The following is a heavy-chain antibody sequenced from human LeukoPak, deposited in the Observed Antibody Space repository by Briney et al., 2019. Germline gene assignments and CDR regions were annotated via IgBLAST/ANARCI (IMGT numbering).Heavy chain of an antibody. J-gene: IGHJ4*02. D-gene: IGHD4/OR15-4a*01. CDR2: INHSGST. CDR1: GGSFSGYY. Sequence: SETLSLTCAVYGGSFSGYYWSWIRQPPGKGLGWIGEINHSGSTNYNPSLKSRVTISVDTSKNQFSLKLSSVTAADTAVYYCARAPLWRYYFDYWGQGTLVTVSS. CDR3: ARAPLWRYYFDY. V-gene: IGHV4-34*01.